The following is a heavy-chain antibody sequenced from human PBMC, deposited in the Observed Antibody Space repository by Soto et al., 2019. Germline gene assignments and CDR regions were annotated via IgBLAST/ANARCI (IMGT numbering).Heavy chain of an antibody. CDR2: IIPILGIA. Sequence: ASVKVSCKASGGTFSSYTISWVRLAPGQGLEWMGRIIPILGIANYAQKFQGRVTITADKSTSTAYMELSSLTSEDTAVYYCARDRFGELYYFDYWGQGTLVTVSS. V-gene: IGHV1-69*04. J-gene: IGHJ4*02. D-gene: IGHD3-10*01. CDR3: ARDRFGELYYFDY. CDR1: GGTFSSYT.